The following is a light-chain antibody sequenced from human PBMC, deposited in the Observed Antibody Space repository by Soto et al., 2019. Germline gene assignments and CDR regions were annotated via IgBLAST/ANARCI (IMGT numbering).Light chain of an antibody. J-gene: IGLJ1*01. CDR3: KSYAGSNTYV. CDR1: SSDVGGYDY. V-gene: IGLV2-8*01. Sequence: SVLTQPPSASGSPGQSVTISCTGTSSDVGGYDYVSWYQQHPGKAPKLMIYEVVQRPSGVPDRFSGSKSGNTASLTVSGLQAADEADYFCKSYAGSNTYVFGSGTKVTVL. CDR2: EVV.